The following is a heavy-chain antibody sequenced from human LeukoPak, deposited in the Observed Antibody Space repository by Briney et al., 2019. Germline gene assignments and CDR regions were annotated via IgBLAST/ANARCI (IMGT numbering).Heavy chain of an antibody. CDR2: ISGSGGST. J-gene: IGHJ4*02. CDR3: AKLMRSYNWNDFDY. D-gene: IGHD1-1*01. V-gene: IGHV3-23*01. CDR1: GFTFSSYA. Sequence: GGSLRLSCAASGFTFSSYAMSWARQAPGKGLEWVSAISGSGGSTYYADSVKGRFTISRDNSKNTLYLQMNSLRAEDTAVCYCAKLMRSYNWNDFDYWGQGTLVTVSS.